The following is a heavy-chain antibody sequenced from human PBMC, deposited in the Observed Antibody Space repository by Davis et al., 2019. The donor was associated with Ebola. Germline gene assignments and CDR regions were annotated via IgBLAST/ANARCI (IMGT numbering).Heavy chain of an antibody. CDR3: ARTNRFGDAFDI. D-gene: IGHD3-16*01. CDR1: GGSFSGYY. Sequence: SETLSLTCAVYGGSFSGYYWSWIRQPPGKGLEWIGEINHSGSTNYNPSLKSRVTISVDTSKNQFSLKLSSVTAADTAVYYCARTNRFGDAFDIWGQGTMVTVSS. J-gene: IGHJ3*02. CDR2: INHSGST. V-gene: IGHV4-34*01.